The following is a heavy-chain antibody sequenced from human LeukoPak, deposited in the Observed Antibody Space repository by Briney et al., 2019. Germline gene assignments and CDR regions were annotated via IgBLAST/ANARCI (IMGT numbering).Heavy chain of an antibody. CDR2: IYYSGST. J-gene: IGHJ3*02. Sequence: SETLSLTCTVSGGSISGYYWSWIRQPPGRGLEWIGYIYYSGSTNYNPSLKSRITISVDTSKNQFSLKLSSVTAADTAVYYCARERVGVMRYAPGAFDIWGQGTMVTVSS. V-gene: IGHV4-59*12. D-gene: IGHD3-16*01. CDR3: ARERVGVMRYAPGAFDI. CDR1: GGSISGYY.